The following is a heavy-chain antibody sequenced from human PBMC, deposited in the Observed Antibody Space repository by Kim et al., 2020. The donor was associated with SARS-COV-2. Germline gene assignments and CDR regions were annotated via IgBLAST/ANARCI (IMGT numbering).Heavy chain of an antibody. CDR2: INHSGRT. CDR3: ARRLSNTSGWGSHYCDL. D-gene: IGHD3-10*01. J-gene: IGHJ2*01. V-gene: IGHV4-34*01. Sequence: SETLSLTCAVYGGSFSGYYWSWIRQPPGKGLEWIGEINHSGRTNYNPSLKSRVTISVDTSKNQFSLRLTSGTAADTALYYCARRLSNTSGWGSHYCDLWG. CDR1: GGSFSGYY.